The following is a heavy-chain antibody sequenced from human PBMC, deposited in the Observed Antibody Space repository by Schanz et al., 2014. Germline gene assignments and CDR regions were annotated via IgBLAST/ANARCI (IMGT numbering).Heavy chain of an antibody. V-gene: IGHV3-23*04. D-gene: IGHD3-10*01. J-gene: IGHJ3*02. Sequence: EVQLVESGGGLVQPGGSLRLSCAASGFTFSSYDVFWVRQAPGKGLEWVSTIGTSGDTNYAESVKGRFTISRDNSKNTLYLQMNSLRPEDTAVYYCAKGRFGELSAFDIWGQGTMVTVSS. CDR2: IGTSGDT. CDR3: AKGRFGELSAFDI. CDR1: GFTFSSYD.